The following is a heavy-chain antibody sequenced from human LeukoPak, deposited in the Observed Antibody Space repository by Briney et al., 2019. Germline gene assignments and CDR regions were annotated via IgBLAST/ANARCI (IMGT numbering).Heavy chain of an antibody. CDR3: ARSTSGTYDY. CDR1: GFTFSSYW. CDR2: VRSDGAGP. V-gene: IGHV3-74*03. D-gene: IGHD1-26*01. Sequence: GGSLRPSCAASGFTFSSYWMHWVRQVPGKGLMWVSRVRSDGAGPTYAASVKGRFTTSRDNAKNTLYLQMNSLRVEDTAVYYCARSTSGTYDYWGQGTSVIVSS. J-gene: IGHJ4*02.